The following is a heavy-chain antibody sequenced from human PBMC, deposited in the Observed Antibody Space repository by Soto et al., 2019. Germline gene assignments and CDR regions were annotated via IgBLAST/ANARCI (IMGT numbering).Heavy chain of an antibody. CDR1: GVSLRSGAYY. J-gene: IGHJ4*02. V-gene: IGHV4-31*03. CDR2: INYSENT. CDR3: ARIPPAQYSSGLSFDH. Sequence: QVPLPESGPGLVKPSQTLSLTCSVSGVSLRSGAYYWSWIRKHPGKGLEWIGYINYSENTYYNPSLKSRVAISVDTSKKQFSLKVNTLTAADTAVYYCARIPPAQYSSGLSFDHWGQGVLVPVSS. D-gene: IGHD2-15*01.